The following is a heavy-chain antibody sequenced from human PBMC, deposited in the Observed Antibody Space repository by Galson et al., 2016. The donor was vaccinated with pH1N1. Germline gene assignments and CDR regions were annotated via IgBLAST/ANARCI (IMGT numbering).Heavy chain of an antibody. CDR3: ARVGPTVTTYDS. Sequence: SVKVSCKASGYTFTDYYLHWVRQAPGQGLEWMGWMSTNSDDTNSAQNCQGRVTMTRDTSVTTAYLELSRLRSDDTAIYYCARVGPTVTTYDSWGQGTLVTVSS. J-gene: IGHJ4*02. D-gene: IGHD4-17*01. CDR1: GYTFTDYY. CDR2: MSTNSDDT. V-gene: IGHV1-2*02.